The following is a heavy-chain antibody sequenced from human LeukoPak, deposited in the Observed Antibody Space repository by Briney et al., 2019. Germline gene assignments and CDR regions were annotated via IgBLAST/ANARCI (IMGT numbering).Heavy chain of an antibody. Sequence: ASVKVSCKASGYTFTGYYMHWVRQAPGQGLEWMGWINPNSGGTNYAQKFQGRVTMTRDTSISTAYMELSRLRSDDTAVYYCARDAQERILLWFGELTYYYYMDVWGKGTTVTISS. V-gene: IGHV1-2*02. CDR3: ARDAQERILLWFGELTYYYYMDV. CDR2: INPNSGGT. CDR1: GYTFTGYY. D-gene: IGHD3-10*01. J-gene: IGHJ6*03.